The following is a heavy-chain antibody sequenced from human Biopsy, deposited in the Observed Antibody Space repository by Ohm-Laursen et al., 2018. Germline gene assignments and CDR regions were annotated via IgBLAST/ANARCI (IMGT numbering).Heavy chain of an antibody. V-gene: IGHV3-9*01. CDR1: GFTFDDYV. CDR2: ISWNSGGI. Sequence: SLRLSCSAPGFTFDDYVMHWVRQAPGKGLEWVSGISWNSGGIGYADSVMGRFTISRDNAKNSLYLQMNSLRVEDTALYYCAKGNVWEKYHNSLFDYWGQGTLVTVSS. D-gene: IGHD3-16*01. CDR3: AKGNVWEKYHNSLFDY. J-gene: IGHJ4*02.